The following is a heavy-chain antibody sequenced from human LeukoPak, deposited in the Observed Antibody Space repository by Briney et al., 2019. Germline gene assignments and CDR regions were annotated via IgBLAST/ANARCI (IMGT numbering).Heavy chain of an antibody. CDR1: GFTFRNYV. Sequence: GGSLRLSCAASGFTFRNYVIHWVRQAPGKGLEWVAVISYDGSNKYYADSVKGRFTISRDNSKNTLYLQMNSLRAEDTAVYYCAKSAAIFDYWGQGTLVTVSS. J-gene: IGHJ4*02. CDR3: AKSAAIFDY. D-gene: IGHD6-13*01. CDR2: ISYDGSNK. V-gene: IGHV3-30-3*02.